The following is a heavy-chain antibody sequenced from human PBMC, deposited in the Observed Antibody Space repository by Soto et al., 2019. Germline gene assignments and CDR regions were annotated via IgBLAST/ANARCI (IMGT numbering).Heavy chain of an antibody. V-gene: IGHV1-69*13. J-gene: IGHJ4*02. CDR1: GGTFSRYA. Sequence: SVKVSCKASGGTFSRYAISWVRQAPGHRHKWMGGIIPIFGTANYAQKFQGRVTITADESTSTAYMELSSLRSEDTAVYYCARPGRMGSDSGSDIRSPAPHFDDWGQATQVSV. CDR2: IIPIFGTA. D-gene: IGHD1-26*01. CDR3: ARPGRMGSDSGSDIRSPAPHFDD.